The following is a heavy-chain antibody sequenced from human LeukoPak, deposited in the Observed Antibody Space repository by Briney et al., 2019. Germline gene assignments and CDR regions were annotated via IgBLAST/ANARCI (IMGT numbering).Heavy chain of an antibody. Sequence: ASVKVSCKAYGYTFTPYYMHWVRQAPGQGLEWMGIINPTSANTRYAQKFQDRVTMTRDTSTSTVYTELSSLTSEDTAVYYCARDQRGGRISWYSHFDFWGQGTLVTVSS. J-gene: IGHJ4*02. D-gene: IGHD6-13*01. CDR2: INPTSANT. CDR3: ARDQRGGRISWYSHFDF. V-gene: IGHV1-46*01. CDR1: GYTFTPYY.